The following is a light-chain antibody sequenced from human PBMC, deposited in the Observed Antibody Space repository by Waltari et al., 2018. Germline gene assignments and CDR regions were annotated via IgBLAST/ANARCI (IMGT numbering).Light chain of an antibody. Sequence: DTQMTQSPSSLSASLGDRVTIPCQASQDISNYLNWYQQKPGKAPKLLVYDASNLETGVPSRFSGSGSGTDFTFTISSLQPEDIATYYCQQYDNLPSIFTFGPGTKVDIK. J-gene: IGKJ3*01. V-gene: IGKV1-33*01. CDR2: DAS. CDR3: QQYDNLPSIFT. CDR1: QDISNY.